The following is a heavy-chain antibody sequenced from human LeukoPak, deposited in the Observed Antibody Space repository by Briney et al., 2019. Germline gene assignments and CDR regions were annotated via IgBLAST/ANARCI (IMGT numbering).Heavy chain of an antibody. D-gene: IGHD6-19*01. CDR1: GFTFSSYS. J-gene: IGHJ3*02. V-gene: IGHV3-21*01. Sequence: GGSLRLSCAASGFTFSSYSMNWVRQAPGKGLEWVSSISSSSSYIYYADSVKGRFTISRDNVKNSLYLQMNSLRAEDTAVYYCARDMIASGWPGDAFDIWGQGTMVTVSS. CDR2: ISSSSSYI. CDR3: ARDMIASGWPGDAFDI.